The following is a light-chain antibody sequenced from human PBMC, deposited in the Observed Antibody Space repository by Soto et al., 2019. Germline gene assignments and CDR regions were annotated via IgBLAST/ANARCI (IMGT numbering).Light chain of an antibody. CDR2: GAS. CDR1: QSVSSN. CDR3: QQYSDWPPIT. J-gene: IGKJ5*01. V-gene: IGKV3-15*01. Sequence: EIMITQSPATLSVSPGERATLSCRASQSVSSNLAWYQQKPGQAPRLLIYGASTRATGIPARFSGSGSGTEFTLIISSLQSEDFAVYYCQQYSDWPPITFGQGTRLEI.